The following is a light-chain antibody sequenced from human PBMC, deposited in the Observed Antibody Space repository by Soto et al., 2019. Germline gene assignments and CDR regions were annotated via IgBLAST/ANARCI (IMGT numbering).Light chain of an antibody. V-gene: IGLV2-14*01. CDR1: SSDVGGYNY. J-gene: IGLJ3*02. Sequence: QSALTQPASVSGSPGQSITISCTGTSSDVGGYNYVSWYQQHPGKAPKLMIYDVSNRPSGVSNRFSGSKSGNTASLTISGLQAEDEDDYYCSSYTSSSTPGVFGGGTKLTVL. CDR2: DVS. CDR3: SSYTSSSTPGV.